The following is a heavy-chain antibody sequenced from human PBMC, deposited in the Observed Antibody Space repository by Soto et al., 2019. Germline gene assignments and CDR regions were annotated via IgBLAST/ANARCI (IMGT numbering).Heavy chain of an antibody. Sequence: QVHLVESGGGVVQPGRSLRLSCAASGFTLSVFGMHWVRQAPGKGLEWVAVMWNDGNKEYYADSVKGRFTISRDSSKNTLDLQMNSLRAEDMAIYYCARSNYGDYEGRDAFDIWGPGTMLTVSS. D-gene: IGHD4-17*01. CDR3: ARSNYGDYEGRDAFDI. CDR1: GFTLSVFG. J-gene: IGHJ3*02. CDR2: MWNDGNKE. V-gene: IGHV3-33*01.